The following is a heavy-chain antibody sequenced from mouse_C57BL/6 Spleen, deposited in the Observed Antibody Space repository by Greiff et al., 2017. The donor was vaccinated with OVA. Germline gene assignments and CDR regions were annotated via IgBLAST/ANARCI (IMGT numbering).Heavy chain of an antibody. D-gene: IGHD2-4*01. CDR3: SICDYDPYAIDY. Sequence: QVQLQQPGAELVKPGASVKVSCKASGYTFTSYWMHWVKQRPGQGLEWIGRIHPSDSDTNYNQKFKGKATLTVDKSSSTAYMQLSSLTSEDSSVSSCSICDYDPYAIDYWGQGPSVPVSS. V-gene: IGHV1-74*01. CDR2: IHPSDSDT. CDR1: GYTFTSYW. J-gene: IGHJ4*01.